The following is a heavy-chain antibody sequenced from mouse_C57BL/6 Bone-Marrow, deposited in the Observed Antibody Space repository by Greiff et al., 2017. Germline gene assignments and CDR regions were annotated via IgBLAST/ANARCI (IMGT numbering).Heavy chain of an antibody. V-gene: IGHV1-4*01. J-gene: IGHJ2*01. CDR2: INPSSGYT. Sequence: QVQLQQPGAELARPGASVKLSCKASGYTFTSYTMHWVKQRPGQGLEWIGYINPSSGYTKYNQKFKDKATLTADKSSSTAYMQLSSLTSEDSAVYYCARGGLVFDYWGQGTTLTVSS. D-gene: IGHD3-1*01. CDR1: GYTFTSYT. CDR3: ARGGLVFDY.